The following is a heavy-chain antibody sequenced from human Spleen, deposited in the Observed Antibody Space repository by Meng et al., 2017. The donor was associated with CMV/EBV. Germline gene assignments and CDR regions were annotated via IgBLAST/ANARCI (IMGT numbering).Heavy chain of an antibody. CDR3: ARSGSSGWVDY. CDR1: GDSVSSNSAG. Sequence: QVRLEQSGPGQVKPSQSLSLTCAISGDSVSSNSAGWNWIRKDPSRGLEWLGRKYYRSKWYNGYAVSVKSRITINPETSKNQFSLQLNSVTPEDTAMYYCARSGSSGWVDYWGQGTLVTVSS. V-gene: IGHV6-1*01. CDR2: KYYRSKWYN. D-gene: IGHD6-19*01. J-gene: IGHJ4*02.